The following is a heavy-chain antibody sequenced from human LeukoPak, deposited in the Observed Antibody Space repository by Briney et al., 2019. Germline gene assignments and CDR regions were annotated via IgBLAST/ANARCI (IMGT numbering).Heavy chain of an antibody. J-gene: IGHJ2*01. D-gene: IGHD3-10*01. Sequence: GGSLRLSCSGSGFTFMNYVMAWVRQAPGKGLEWVSSIRLGGGLTHSADPVKGRFIISRDMNTLFLQMNNLRPEDTAMYYCARKITMVRGPLIKGYFDLWGRGTLVSGSS. CDR2: IRLGGGLT. CDR1: GFTFMNYV. V-gene: IGHV3-23*01. CDR3: ARKITMVRGPLIKGYFDL.